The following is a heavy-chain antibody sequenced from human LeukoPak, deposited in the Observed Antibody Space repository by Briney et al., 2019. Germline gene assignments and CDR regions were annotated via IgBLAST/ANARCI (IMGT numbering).Heavy chain of an antibody. D-gene: IGHD1-26*01. CDR2: IYYSGST. CDR3: ARHQWVPAFDI. J-gene: IGHJ3*02. Sequence: KPSETLSLTCTVSGGSISTYYWNWIRQPPGKGLEWIGYIYYSGSTNYNPSLKRRVTISIDTSKNQFSLKLSSMTAADTAVYYCARHQWVPAFDIWGQGTMVTVSS. V-gene: IGHV4-59*08. CDR1: GGSISTYY.